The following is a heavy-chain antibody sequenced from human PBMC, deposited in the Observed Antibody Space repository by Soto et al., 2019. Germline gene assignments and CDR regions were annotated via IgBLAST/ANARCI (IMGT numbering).Heavy chain of an antibody. CDR1: GFTFSDYY. CDR3: ARDFGDIEATDWPYFDY. J-gene: IGHJ4*02. CDR2: ISSSGSTI. Sequence: GGSLRLSCAASGFTFSDYYMNWIRQAPGKGLEWVSYISSSGSTIYYADSVKGRFTISRDNAKNSLYLQMNSLRAEDTAVYYCARDFGDIEATDWPYFDYWGRGTLLTVSS. D-gene: IGHD5-12*01. V-gene: IGHV3-11*01.